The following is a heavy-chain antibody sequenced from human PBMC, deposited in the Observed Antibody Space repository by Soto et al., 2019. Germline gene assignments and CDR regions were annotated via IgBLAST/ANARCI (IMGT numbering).Heavy chain of an antibody. Sequence: SETLSLTCVLSSGSISNYYWSWIRQPPGKGLEWIGYIYYNGSTTYKYNPSLESRVTISEHTSKNQFSLKLTSVTAADTAIYYCARFPDYGAYAAPCGQGTLVTVS. J-gene: IGHJ5*02. V-gene: IGHV4-59*08. CDR2: IYYNGSTTY. CDR3: ARFPDYGAYAAP. CDR1: SGSISNYY. D-gene: IGHD4-17*01.